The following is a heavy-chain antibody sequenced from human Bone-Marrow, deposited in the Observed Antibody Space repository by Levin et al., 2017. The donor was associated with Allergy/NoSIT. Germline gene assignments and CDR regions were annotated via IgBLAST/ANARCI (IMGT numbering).Heavy chain of an antibody. CDR1: GFIFDDFG. D-gene: IGHD5-18*01. Sequence: QSGGSLRLSCAASGFIFDDFGMNWVRQVPGQGLEWVAGISWNGGTIGYGDSVKGRFTISRDNAKNLLFLQMKSLRTEDTALYYCAKDRTAMMENFDSWGQGTLVTVSS. J-gene: IGHJ4*02. CDR2: ISWNGGTI. V-gene: IGHV3-9*01. CDR3: AKDRTAMMENFDS.